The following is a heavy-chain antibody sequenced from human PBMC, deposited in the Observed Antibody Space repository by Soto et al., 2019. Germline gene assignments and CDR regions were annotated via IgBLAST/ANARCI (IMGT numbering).Heavy chain of an antibody. D-gene: IGHD1-20*01. Sequence: QVQLVESGGGVVQPGRSLRLSCAASRFTFSAYGMHWVRQAPGKGQEWVAVISYDGSYKYYADSVKGRFTISRDNSEHTLYLQMNSLRAEDTAVYYCAKAEDNWNDFDYWGQGTLVTVSS. CDR2: ISYDGSYK. J-gene: IGHJ4*02. CDR1: RFTFSAYG. CDR3: AKAEDNWNDFDY. V-gene: IGHV3-30*18.